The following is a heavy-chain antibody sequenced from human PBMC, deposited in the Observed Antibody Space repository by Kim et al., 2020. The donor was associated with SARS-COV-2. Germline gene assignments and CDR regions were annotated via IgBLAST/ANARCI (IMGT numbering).Heavy chain of an antibody. D-gene: IGHD6-13*01. CDR1: GGSISSSSYY. J-gene: IGHJ4*02. V-gene: IGHV4-39*01. CDR3: ARPSIAAAVYY. Sequence: SETLSLTCTVSGGSISSSSYYWGWIRQPPGKGLEWIGSIYYSGSTYYNPSLKSRVTISVDTSKNQFSLKLSSVTAADTAVYYCARPSIAAAVYYWGQGTLVTVSS. CDR2: IYYSGST.